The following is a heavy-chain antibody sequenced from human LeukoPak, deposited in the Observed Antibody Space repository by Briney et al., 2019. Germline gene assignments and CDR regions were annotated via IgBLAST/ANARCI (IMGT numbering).Heavy chain of an antibody. D-gene: IGHD3-10*01. V-gene: IGHV4-31*03. J-gene: IGHJ3*02. CDR3: ARDSPAGSGPIISIAFDI. CDR2: IYYSGST. CDR1: GGSISSGGYY. Sequence: SQTLSLTCTVSGGSISSGGYYWRWIRQHPGKGLEWIGYIYYSGSTYYNPSLKSRFTISVDTSKNQFSLKLSSVTAADTAVYYCARDSPAGSGPIISIAFDIWGQGTMVTVPS.